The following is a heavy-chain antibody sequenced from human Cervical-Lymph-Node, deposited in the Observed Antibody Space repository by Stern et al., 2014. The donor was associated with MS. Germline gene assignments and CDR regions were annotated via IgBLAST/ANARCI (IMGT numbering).Heavy chain of an antibody. D-gene: IGHD6-19*01. CDR3: AREVAGHRLGMMDV. CDR1: GNTFTSYQ. CDR2: INPSGGST. V-gene: IGHV1-46*01. J-gene: IGHJ6*02. Sequence: VQLVESGAEVKKPGASVKVSCKASGNTFTSYQMHWVRQIPGQGLELMGIINPSGGSTSYAQKFQGRVTMTRDTSTSTVYMELSSLRSEDTAVYYCAREVAGHRLGMMDVWGQGTTVTVSS.